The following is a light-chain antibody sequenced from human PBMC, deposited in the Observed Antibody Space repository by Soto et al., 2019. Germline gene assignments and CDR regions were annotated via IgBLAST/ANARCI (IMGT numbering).Light chain of an antibody. CDR1: SSDVGGYNY. J-gene: IGLJ1*01. V-gene: IGLV2-14*01. CDR2: EVS. Sequence: QSVLNQPASVSGSPGQSITISCTGTSSDVGGYNYVSWYQQHPGKAPKLMIYEVSNRPSGVSNRFSGSKSGNTASLTISGLQAEDEADYYCRSYTSSSTRVFGTGTKLTVL. CDR3: RSYTSSSTRV.